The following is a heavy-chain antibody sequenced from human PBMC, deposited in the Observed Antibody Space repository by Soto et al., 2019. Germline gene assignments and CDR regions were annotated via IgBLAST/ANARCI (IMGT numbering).Heavy chain of an antibody. Sequence: SETPSLTCTVSGGSIGYSNYYWGWIRQPPGKALEWIGTIYYSGSTYYNPSLKSRVTMSVDTAKNQFSLKLTSVAAADTAVYYCAKLVVPTSSWFDPWGQGTLVTVSS. J-gene: IGHJ5*02. D-gene: IGHD2-21*01. CDR3: AKLVVPTSSWFDP. CDR1: GGSIGYSNYY. CDR2: IYYSGST. V-gene: IGHV4-39*01.